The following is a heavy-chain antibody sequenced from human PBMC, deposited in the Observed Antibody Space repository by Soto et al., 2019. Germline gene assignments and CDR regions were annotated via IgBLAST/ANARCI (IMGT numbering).Heavy chain of an antibody. V-gene: IGHV4-34*01. CDR3: ARGKRYDYVWWSYRSHNYYYYGMDV. Sequence: KPSETLSLTCAVYGGSFSGYYWSWIRQPPGKGLEWIGEINHSGSTNYNPSLKSRVTISVDTSKNQFSLKLSSVTAADTAVYYCARGKRYDYVWWSYRSHNYYYYGMDVWGQGNTVTVSS. D-gene: IGHD3-16*02. J-gene: IGHJ6*02. CDR1: GGSFSGYY. CDR2: INHSGST.